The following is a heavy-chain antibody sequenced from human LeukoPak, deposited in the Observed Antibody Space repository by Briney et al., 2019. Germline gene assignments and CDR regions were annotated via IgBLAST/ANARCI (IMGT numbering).Heavy chain of an antibody. J-gene: IGHJ6*02. CDR3: ARGWYYGMDV. Sequence: GGSLRLSCSASAFTFSGYALHWVRQAPGKGLVWVSRINSDGSSTTYADSVKGRFTISRDNAKNTLYLQMNSLRAEDTAVYYCARGWYYGMDVWGQGTTITVSS. CDR2: INSDGSST. CDR1: AFTFSGYA. D-gene: IGHD5-24*01. V-gene: IGHV3-74*01.